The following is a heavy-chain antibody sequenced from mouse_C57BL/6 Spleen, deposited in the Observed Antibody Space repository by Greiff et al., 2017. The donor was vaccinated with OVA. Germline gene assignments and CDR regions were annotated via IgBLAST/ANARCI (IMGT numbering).Heavy chain of an antibody. J-gene: IGHJ3*01. V-gene: IGHV1-52*01. Sequence: GLEWIGNIDPSDSETHYNQKFKDKATLTVDKSSSTAYMQLSSLTSEDSAVYYCARSDYYGSSAGFAYWGQGTLVTVSS. CDR3: ARSDYYGSSAGFAY. D-gene: IGHD1-1*01. CDR2: IDPSDSET.